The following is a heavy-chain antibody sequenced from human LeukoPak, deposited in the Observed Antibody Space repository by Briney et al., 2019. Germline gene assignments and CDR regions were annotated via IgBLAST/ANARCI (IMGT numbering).Heavy chain of an antibody. Sequence: GGSLRLSCAASGFTFSSYSMNWVRQAPGKGLEWVSSISSSSSYIYYADSVKGRCTISRDNAKNSLYLQMNSLRAEDTAMYYCARDLAGWISDLFDPWGQGTLVTVSS. J-gene: IGHJ5*02. D-gene: IGHD6-19*01. CDR3: ARDLAGWISDLFDP. CDR2: ISSSSSYI. CDR1: GFTFSSYS. V-gene: IGHV3-21*01.